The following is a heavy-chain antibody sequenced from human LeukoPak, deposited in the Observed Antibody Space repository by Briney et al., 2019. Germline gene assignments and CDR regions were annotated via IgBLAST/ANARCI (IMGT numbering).Heavy chain of an antibody. CDR2: FDPEDGET. Sequence: GASVKVSCKVSGYTLTELSMHWVRQAPGKGLEWMGGFDPEDGETIYAQKFQGRVTMTEDTSTDTAYMELSSLRSEDTAVYYRATDPGTGYYFDYWGQGTLVTVSS. D-gene: IGHD3-10*01. J-gene: IGHJ4*02. CDR3: ATDPGTGYYFDY. V-gene: IGHV1-24*01. CDR1: GYTLTELS.